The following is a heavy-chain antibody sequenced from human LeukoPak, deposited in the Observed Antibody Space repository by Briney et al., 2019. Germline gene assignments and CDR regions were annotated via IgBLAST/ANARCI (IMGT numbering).Heavy chain of an antibody. J-gene: IGHJ4*02. CDR1: GFTFGGYG. D-gene: IGHD2-2*01. V-gene: IGHV3-33*06. CDR3: AKDKVPAASLFDY. CDR2: IWYDGSNK. Sequence: GGALRLSCAGSGFTFGGYGMHWFRQTPGKGLEWVAVIWYDGSNKYYADSVKGRFTISRDNSKNTLYLQMNSLRAEDTAVYYCAKDKVPAASLFDYWGQGTLVTVSS.